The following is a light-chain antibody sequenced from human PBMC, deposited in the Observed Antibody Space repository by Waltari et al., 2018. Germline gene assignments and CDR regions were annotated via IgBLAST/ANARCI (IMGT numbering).Light chain of an antibody. Sequence: DVVMTQSPLSLPVTLGQPASISCKSSQSLVHSDGNTHLNWFQQRPGQSPRRLIYRVSYPDLWVPDQFSGQGLSHYFNPENSRGEAGEVWVLFRMQRYKWANPFGQGTKLDIK. V-gene: IGKV2-30*02. CDR1: QSLVHSDGNTH. CDR3: MQRYKWANP. CDR2: RVS. J-gene: IGKJ2*01.